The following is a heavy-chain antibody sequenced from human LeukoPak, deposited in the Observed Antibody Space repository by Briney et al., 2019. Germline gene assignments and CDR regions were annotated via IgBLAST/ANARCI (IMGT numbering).Heavy chain of an antibody. CDR3: ARQTRPVDTAMASLDY. J-gene: IGHJ4*02. Sequence: PSETLSLTCTVSGGSISSSSYYWGWIRQPPGKGLEWIGSIYYSGSTYYNPSLKSRVTISVDTSKNQFSLKLSSVTAADTAVYYCARQTRPVDTAMASLDYWGQGTLVTVSS. CDR2: IYYSGST. CDR1: GGSISSSSYY. D-gene: IGHD5-18*01. V-gene: IGHV4-39*01.